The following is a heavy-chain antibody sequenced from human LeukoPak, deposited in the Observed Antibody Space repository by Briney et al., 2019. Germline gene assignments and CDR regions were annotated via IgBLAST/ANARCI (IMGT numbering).Heavy chain of an antibody. V-gene: IGHV4-34*01. J-gene: IGHJ4*02. CDR2: INHSGST. D-gene: IGHD5-12*01. CDR3: ARAGWLRGVDY. CDR1: GGSCSGYY. Sequence: SETLSLTCAVYGGSCSGYYWSWIRQPPGKGLEWIGEINHSGSTNYNPSLKSRVTISVDTSKNQFSLKLSSVTAADTAVYYCARAGWLRGVDYWGQGTLVTVSS.